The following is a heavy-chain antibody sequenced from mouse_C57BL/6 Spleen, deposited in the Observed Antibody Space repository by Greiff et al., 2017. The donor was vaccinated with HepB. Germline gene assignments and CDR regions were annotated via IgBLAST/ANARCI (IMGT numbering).Heavy chain of an antibody. CDR1: GYTFTEYT. CDR2: FYPGSGSI. CDR3: ARHAYYYGSSSYYFDY. D-gene: IGHD1-1*01. V-gene: IGHV1-62-2*01. J-gene: IGHJ2*01. Sequence: QVQLQQSGAELVKPGASVKLSCKASGYTFTEYTIHWVKQRSGQGLEWIGWFYPGSGSIKYNEKFKDKATLTADKSSSTVYMELSRLTSEDSAVYFYARHAYYYGSSSYYFDYWGQGTTLTVSS.